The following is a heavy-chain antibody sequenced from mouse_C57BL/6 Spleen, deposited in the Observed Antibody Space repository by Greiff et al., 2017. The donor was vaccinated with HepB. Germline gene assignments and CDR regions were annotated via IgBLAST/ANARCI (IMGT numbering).Heavy chain of an antibody. CDR3: ASNYESAMDY. CDR2: IHPNSGST. V-gene: IGHV1-64*01. CDR1: GYTFTSYW. Sequence: QVQLQQPGAELVKPGATVKLSCKASGYTFTSYWMHWVKQRPGQGLEWIGMIHPNSGSTNYNEKFKSKATLTVDKSSSTAYMQLSSLKSEDSAVYYCASNYESAMDYWGQGTSVTVSS. D-gene: IGHD2-1*01. J-gene: IGHJ4*01.